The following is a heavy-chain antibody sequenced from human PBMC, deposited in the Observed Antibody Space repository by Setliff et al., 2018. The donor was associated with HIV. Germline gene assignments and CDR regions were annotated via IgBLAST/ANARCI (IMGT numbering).Heavy chain of an antibody. Sequence: PGGSLTLSCAVSGFTFSGYALHWVRQAPGKGLVWVAVISYDGVNAYYAESVEGRFTVSRDNSKNQFSLKLNSVTAADAAVYYCARSTPSVGYISEHWGQGTLVTVSS. V-gene: IGHV3-30-3*01. CDR3: ARSTPSVGYISEH. J-gene: IGHJ4*02. CDR2: ISYDGVNA. D-gene: IGHD5-12*01. CDR1: GFTFSGYA.